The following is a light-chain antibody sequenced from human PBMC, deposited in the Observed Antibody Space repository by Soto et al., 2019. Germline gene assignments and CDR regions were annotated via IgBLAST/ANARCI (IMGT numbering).Light chain of an antibody. CDR1: QTVGSGY. CDR2: GAS. V-gene: IGKV3-20*01. CDR3: QQCGSSPMYT. J-gene: IGKJ2*01. Sequence: EIVLTQSPGTLSLSPGERATLSCRASQTVGSGYLAWYQHKPGQAPRLLIYGASSRATGIPDRFSGSGSGTDFTLTISRLEPEDFAVYFCQQCGSSPMYTFRQGTKLEIK.